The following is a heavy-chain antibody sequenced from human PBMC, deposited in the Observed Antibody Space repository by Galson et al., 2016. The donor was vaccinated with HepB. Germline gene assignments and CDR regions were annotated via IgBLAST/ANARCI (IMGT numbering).Heavy chain of an antibody. CDR3: AKAAYSGSYGFDY. CDR1: GFTFSSYG. J-gene: IGHJ4*02. CDR2: IAYDGSNK. D-gene: IGHD1-26*01. Sequence: SLRLSCAASGFTFSSYGMHWVRQAPGKGLEWVAVIAYDGSNKYYADSVKGRFTISRDNSKNTLYLQMNSLRAEDTAVCYCAKAAYSGSYGFDYWGQGTLVTVSS. V-gene: IGHV3-30*18.